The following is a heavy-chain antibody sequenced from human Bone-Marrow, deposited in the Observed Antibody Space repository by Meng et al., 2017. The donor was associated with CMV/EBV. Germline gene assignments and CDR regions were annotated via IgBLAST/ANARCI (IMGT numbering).Heavy chain of an antibody. V-gene: IGHV1-24*01. D-gene: IGHD2-2*01. CDR3: ATVGEYPYYFDY. J-gene: IGHJ4*02. CDR2: FDPEDGET. CDR1: GYTLTELS. Sequence: QGQPAKVGAEGKKPGASVKVSCKVSGYTLTELSMHWVRQAPGKGLEWMGGFDPEDGETIYAQKFQGRVTMTEDTSTDTAYMELSSLRSEDTAVYYCATVGEYPYYFDYWGQGTLVTVSS.